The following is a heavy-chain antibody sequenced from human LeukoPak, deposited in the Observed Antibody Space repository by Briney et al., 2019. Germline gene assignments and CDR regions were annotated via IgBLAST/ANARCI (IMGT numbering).Heavy chain of an antibody. Sequence: SVKVSCKASGGTFSSYAISWVRQAPGQGLEWMGRIIPILGIANYAQKFQGRVTITADKSTSTAYMELSSLRSEDTAVYYCARLLGDDYYYGMDVWGRGTTVTVSS. D-gene: IGHD2-21*02. CDR3: ARLLGDDYYYGMDV. CDR2: IIPILGIA. CDR1: GGTFSSYA. V-gene: IGHV1-69*04. J-gene: IGHJ6*02.